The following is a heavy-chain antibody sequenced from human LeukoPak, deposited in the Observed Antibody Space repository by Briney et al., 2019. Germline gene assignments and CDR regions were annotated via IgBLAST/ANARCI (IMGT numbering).Heavy chain of an antibody. J-gene: IGHJ3*02. V-gene: IGHV3-7*01. CDR1: GFTFSNYW. CDR3: ARDNPPNYEILTGYYDAFDI. D-gene: IGHD3-9*01. CDR2: IKEDGSEK. Sequence: GGSLRLSCAASGFTFSNYWMTWVRPAPGKGLEWVANIKEDGSEKNYVDSVKGRFTVSRDNAKNSLYLQMNSLRAEDTAVYYCARDNPPNYEILTGYYDAFDIWGQGTMVTVSS.